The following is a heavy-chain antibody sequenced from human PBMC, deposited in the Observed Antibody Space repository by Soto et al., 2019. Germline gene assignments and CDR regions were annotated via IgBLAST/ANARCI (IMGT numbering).Heavy chain of an antibody. CDR3: ARVPGYSSSWYYFDY. V-gene: IGHV4-59*01. Sequence: ETLSLTCTVSGGSISSYYWSWIRQPPGKGLEWIGYIYYSGSTNYNPSLKSRVTISVDTSKNQFSLKLSSVTAADTAVYYCARVPGYSSSWYYFDYWGQGTLVTSPQ. CDR1: GGSISSYY. J-gene: IGHJ4*02. D-gene: IGHD6-13*01. CDR2: IYYSGST.